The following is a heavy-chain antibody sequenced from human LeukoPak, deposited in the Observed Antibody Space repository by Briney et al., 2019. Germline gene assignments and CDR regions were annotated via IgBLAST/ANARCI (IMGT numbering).Heavy chain of an antibody. J-gene: IGHJ5*02. D-gene: IGHD2-15*01. CDR1: GYSFDTYW. CDR2: IYPEDSDT. V-gene: IGHV5-51*01. Sequence: GESLKISCKGSGYSFDTYWIGWVRQMPGKGLEWMGIIYPEDSDTRYSPSFQGQVTISVDKSISTAYLQWSSLKASDTAMYYCARQEYCSGGSCYTWFDPWGQGTLVIVSS. CDR3: ARQEYCSGGSCYTWFDP.